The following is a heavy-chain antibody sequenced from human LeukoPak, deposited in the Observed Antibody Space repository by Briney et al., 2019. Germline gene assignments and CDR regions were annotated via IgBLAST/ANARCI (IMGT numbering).Heavy chain of an antibody. J-gene: IGHJ4*02. CDR3: AKISTVTTNFDY. CDR1: GFTFSSYD. CDR2: IGTAGDT. D-gene: IGHD4-17*01. Sequence: GGSLRLSCAASGFTFSSYDMHWVRQATGKGLEWVSAIGTAGDTYYPGSVKGRFTISRENAKNSLYLQMNSLRAEDTAVYYCAKISTVTTNFDYWGQGTLVTVSS. V-gene: IGHV3-13*01.